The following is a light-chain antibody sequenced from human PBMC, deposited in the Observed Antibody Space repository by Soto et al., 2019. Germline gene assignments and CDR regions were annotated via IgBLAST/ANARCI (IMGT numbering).Light chain of an antibody. CDR2: AAS. CDR1: QSISSY. CDR3: QQSYSTPLT. J-gene: IGKJ4*01. V-gene: IGKV1-39*01. Sequence: DIQMTQSPSSLSASVGDRVTITCRASQSISSYLNWYQQNPGKAPKLLIYAASSLHSGVPSRFSGSGSGTDSALTISSLQPEDRATYYCQQSYSTPLTFGGGTKVEI.